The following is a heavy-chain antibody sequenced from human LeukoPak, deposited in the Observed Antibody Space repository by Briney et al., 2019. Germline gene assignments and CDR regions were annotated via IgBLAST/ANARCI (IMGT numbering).Heavy chain of an antibody. J-gene: IGHJ3*02. CDR1: GGSISSGDCY. CDR3: ARRTPSWAFDI. Sequence: SETLSLTCTVSGGSISSGDCYWSWIRQPPGKGLEWIGYIYYSGSTYYNPSLKSRVTISVDTSKNQFSLKLSSVTAADTAVYYCARRTPSWAFDIWSQGTMVTVSS. CDR2: IYYSGST. V-gene: IGHV4-30-4*08.